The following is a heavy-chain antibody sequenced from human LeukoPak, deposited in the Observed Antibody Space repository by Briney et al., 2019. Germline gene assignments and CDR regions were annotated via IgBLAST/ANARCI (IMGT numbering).Heavy chain of an antibody. Sequence: GESLKISCKGSGYRFTNYWIGWVRQMPGKGLEWVGIIYPGDSDTRYSPSFQGQVTISADESINTAYLQRSSLKASDSAIYYCARARYCSGTSCPSPYYYYYMDVWCKGTTVTVSS. V-gene: IGHV5-51*01. J-gene: IGHJ6*03. D-gene: IGHD2-2*01. CDR3: ARARYCSGTSCPSPYYYYYMDV. CDR2: IYPGDSDT. CDR1: GYRFTNYW.